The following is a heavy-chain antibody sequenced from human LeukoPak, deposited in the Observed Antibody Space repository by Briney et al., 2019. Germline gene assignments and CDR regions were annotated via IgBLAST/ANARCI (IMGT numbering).Heavy chain of an antibody. CDR1: GGSISSGSYY. D-gene: IGHD3-10*01. J-gene: IGHJ4*02. V-gene: IGHV4-61*02. CDR2: IYTSGST. CDR3: ARGGRMVRGSGVDY. Sequence: PSQTLSLTCTVSGGSISSGSYYWSWIRQPAGKGLEWIGRIYTSGSTNYNPSLKSRVTISVDTSKNQFSLKLSSVTAADTAVYYCARGGRMVRGSGVDYWGQGTLVTVSS.